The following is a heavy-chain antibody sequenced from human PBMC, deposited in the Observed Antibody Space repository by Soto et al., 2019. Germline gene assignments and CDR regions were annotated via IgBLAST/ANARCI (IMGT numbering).Heavy chain of an antibody. CDR1: GDTFSFYT. CDR2: VNPILSMS. V-gene: IGHV1-69*02. CDR3: ARHAVHSSGFTAY. J-gene: IGHJ4*02. Sequence: GASVKVSCKASGDTFSFYTINWVRQAPGLGLEWMGRVNPILSMSNYAQKFQGRVTMTADKSTSTAYMELRSLRSEDTAFYYCARHAVHSSGFTAYGGQGTLVTVSS. D-gene: IGHD6-19*01.